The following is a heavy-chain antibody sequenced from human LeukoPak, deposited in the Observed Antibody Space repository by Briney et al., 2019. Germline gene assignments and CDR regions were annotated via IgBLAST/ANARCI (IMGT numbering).Heavy chain of an antibody. CDR1: GFTFGSYA. D-gene: IGHD2-21*01. V-gene: IGHV3-23*01. Sequence: GGSLRLSCAASGFTFGSYAMSWVRQAPGKGLEWVSAILASGGNTYNADSVKGRFTISRDNSKNTLFLQMNSLRGADTAVYYCAKYSGEYCLYRYMHVWGKGTTVTVSS. CDR2: ILASGGNT. J-gene: IGHJ6*03. CDR3: AKYSGEYCLYRYMHV.